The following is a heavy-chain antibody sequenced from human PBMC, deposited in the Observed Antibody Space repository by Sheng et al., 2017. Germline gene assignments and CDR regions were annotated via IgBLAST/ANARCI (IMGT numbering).Heavy chain of an antibody. CDR2: IIPIFRTP. V-gene: IGHV1-69*01. D-gene: IGHD1-26*01. J-gene: IGHJ3*02. CDR3: AKDIPRWELLGRGFDI. Sequence: QVQLVQSGAEVKKPGSSVKVSCKASGGPFSSYAISWVRQAPGQGLEWMGGIIPIFRTPHYAQTLQGRVTISADESTTIVYMELSSLRSEDTAMYYCAKDIPRWELLGRGFDIW. CDR1: GGPFSSYA.